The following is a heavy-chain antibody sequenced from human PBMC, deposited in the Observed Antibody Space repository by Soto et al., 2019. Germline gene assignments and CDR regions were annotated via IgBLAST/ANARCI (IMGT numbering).Heavy chain of an antibody. V-gene: IGHV4-59*01. CDR1: ADSITSYY. CDR2: VYYGGDT. Sequence: QVQLQESGPGLVKPSETLSLTCTVSADSITSYYWTWIRQPPGKGLEWLGYVYYGGDTNYNPSLKSRITMSVDASKNQFSLKLSSVTAADTAVYYCASREYYFDSWGQGTPVTVSS. CDR3: ASREYYFDS. J-gene: IGHJ4*02.